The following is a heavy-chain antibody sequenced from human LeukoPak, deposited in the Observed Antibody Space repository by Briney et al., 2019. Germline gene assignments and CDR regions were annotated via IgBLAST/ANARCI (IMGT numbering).Heavy chain of an antibody. V-gene: IGHV3-23*01. CDR1: GFTFSSYA. D-gene: IGHD2-21*01. CDR3: AKFLPTHIVVANYYFDY. Sequence: PGGSLRLSCAASGFTFSSYAMSWVRQAPGKGLEWVSAISGSGGSTYYADSVKVRFTISRDNSKNTLYLQMTSLRAEDTAVYYCAKFLPTHIVVANYYFDYWGQGTLVTVSS. J-gene: IGHJ4*02. CDR2: ISGSGGST.